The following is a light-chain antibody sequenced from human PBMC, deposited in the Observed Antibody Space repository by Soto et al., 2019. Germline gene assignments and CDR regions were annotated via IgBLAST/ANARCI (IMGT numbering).Light chain of an antibody. V-gene: IGKV1-39*01. CDR2: AAS. Sequence: DIQMTQSPSSLSASVGDRVTITCRASQSVSDYLNWYQQMPGESPKLLIYAASSLQSGVPSRFSGSGSGTDFTLTISSLQPEDFAIYYCQQSYNTPLTFGGGTKVDI. CDR1: QSVSDY. CDR3: QQSYNTPLT. J-gene: IGKJ4*01.